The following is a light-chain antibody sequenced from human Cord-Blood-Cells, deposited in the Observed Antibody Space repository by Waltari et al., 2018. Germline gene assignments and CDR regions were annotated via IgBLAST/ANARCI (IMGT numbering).Light chain of an antibody. V-gene: IGLV2-23*01. J-gene: IGLJ1*01. CDR3: CSYAGSSTYV. CDR1: SSDVGSYNL. CDR2: EGS. Sequence: QSALTQPASVSGSPGQSSTISCTGTSSDVGSYNLVSWYQQHPGKAPKLMIYEGSKRPSGVSNRFSGSKSGNTVSLTISGLQAEDEADYYCCSYAGSSTYVFGTGTKVTVL.